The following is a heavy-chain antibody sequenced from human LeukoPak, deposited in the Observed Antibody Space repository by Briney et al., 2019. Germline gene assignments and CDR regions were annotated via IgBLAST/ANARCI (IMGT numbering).Heavy chain of an antibody. CDR1: GYTFTSYG. CDR3: AREGEQWLVQDYYGMDV. D-gene: IGHD6-19*01. J-gene: IGHJ6*02. Sequence: ASVKVSCKASGYTFTSYGISWVRQAPGQGLEWMGWISAYNGNTNYAQKLQGRVTMTTDTSTSTAYMELRSLRSDDTAVYYCAREGEQWLVQDYYGMDVWGQGTTVTVSS. CDR2: ISAYNGNT. V-gene: IGHV1-18*01.